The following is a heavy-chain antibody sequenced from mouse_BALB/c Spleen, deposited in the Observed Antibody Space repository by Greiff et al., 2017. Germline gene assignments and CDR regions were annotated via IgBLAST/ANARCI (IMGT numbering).Heavy chain of an antibody. J-gene: IGHJ4*01. D-gene: IGHD2-2*01. CDR2: ISSGSSTI. V-gene: IGHV5-17*02. CDR3: ARSLYGYGAMDY. Sequence: VQLVESGGGLVQPGGSRKLSCAASGFTFSSFGMHWVRQAPEKGLEWVAYISSGSSTIYYADTVKGRFTISRDNPKNTLFLQMTSLRSEDTAMYDCARSLYGYGAMDYWGQGTSVTVSS. CDR1: GFTFSSFG.